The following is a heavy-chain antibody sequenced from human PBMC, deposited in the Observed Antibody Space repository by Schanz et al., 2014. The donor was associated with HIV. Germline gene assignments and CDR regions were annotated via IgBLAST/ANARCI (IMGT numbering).Heavy chain of an antibody. V-gene: IGHV1-69*01. CDR2: IIPMFGTA. D-gene: IGHD4-17*01. CDR1: GGTFSNYA. Sequence: QVQLVQSGAEVKKPGSSVKVSCKASGGTFSNYAITWVRQAPGQGLEWMGGIIPMFGTANYAQKFQGRVTITADESTSTAYMELSSLRSEDTAVYYCARSRYGDYPYYFDYWGQGTLVTVSP. J-gene: IGHJ4*02. CDR3: ARSRYGDYPYYFDY.